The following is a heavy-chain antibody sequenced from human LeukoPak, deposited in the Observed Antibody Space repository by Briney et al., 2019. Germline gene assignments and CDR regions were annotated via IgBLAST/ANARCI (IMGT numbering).Heavy chain of an antibody. CDR3: ARGYFDWLLRALHY. CDR1: GYTFTGYF. J-gene: IGHJ4*02. V-gene: IGHV1-2*02. CDR2: INPNSGGT. Sequence: ASVKVSCKASGYTFTGYFMRWVRQAPGQGLEWMGWINPNSGGTNYAQKFQGRVTMTRDTSISTAYMELSRLRSDDTAVYYCARGYFDWLLRALHYWGQGTLVTVSS. D-gene: IGHD3-9*01.